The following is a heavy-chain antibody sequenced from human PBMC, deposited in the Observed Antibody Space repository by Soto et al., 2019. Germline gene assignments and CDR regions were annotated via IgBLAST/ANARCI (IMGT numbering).Heavy chain of an antibody. CDR3: ARDRDFRFDY. Sequence: SETQCLTCSVAGGSISSYDGSWIRQPPGKGLEWIGHMYNSGSTNYSPSLNSRVTIAGDTSKNQFSLKLSSVTAADTAVYYCARDRDFRFDYWGRGTLVTVSS. J-gene: IGHJ4*02. CDR2: MYNSGST. CDR1: GGSISSYD. V-gene: IGHV4-59*01.